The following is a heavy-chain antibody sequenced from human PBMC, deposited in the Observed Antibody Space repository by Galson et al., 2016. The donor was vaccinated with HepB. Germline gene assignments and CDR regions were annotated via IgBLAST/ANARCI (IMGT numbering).Heavy chain of an antibody. J-gene: IGHJ6*02. CDR2: IYPAGDT. V-gene: IGHV3-66*01. CDR1: EFLVSGHY. D-gene: IGHD3-3*01. CDR3: AKAVTIFGVLNVYALGV. Sequence: SLRLSCAASEFLVSGHYMSWVRQGPGKGLERVAIIYPAGDTLYAGSVKARFIISRDSAKNTLYLQMNSLGPGDTGVYYCAKAVTIFGVLNVYALGVWGQGTTVTVSS.